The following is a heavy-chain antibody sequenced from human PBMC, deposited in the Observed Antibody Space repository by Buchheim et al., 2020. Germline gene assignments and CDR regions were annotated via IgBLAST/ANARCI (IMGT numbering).Heavy chain of an antibody. CDR3: AKSFVVSQYYYYGIDV. J-gene: IGHJ6*02. Sequence: QEQLVESGGGVVQPGRSLRLSCEASEFIFSTYGMHWVRQAPGKGLEWVAAISYDGNDKYYADSVKGRFTISRDNSENILYLRMNSLRAEDAAVYYCAKSFVVSQYYYYGIDVWGQGT. CDR2: ISYDGNDK. D-gene: IGHD2/OR15-2a*01. CDR1: EFIFSTYG. V-gene: IGHV3-30*18.